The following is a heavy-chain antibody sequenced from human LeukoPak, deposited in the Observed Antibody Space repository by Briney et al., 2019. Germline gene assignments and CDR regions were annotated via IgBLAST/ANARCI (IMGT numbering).Heavy chain of an antibody. D-gene: IGHD2-15*01. CDR2: IWYDGSNK. J-gene: IGHJ4*02. V-gene: IGHV3-33*08. CDR1: GLSFSNYW. CDR3: ARARILGPFDY. Sequence: GGSLRLSCAASGLSFSNYWMTWVRQAPGKGLEWVAVIWYDGSNKYYADSVKGRFTISRDNSKNTLYLQMNSLRAEDTAVYYCARARILGPFDYWGQGTLVTVSS.